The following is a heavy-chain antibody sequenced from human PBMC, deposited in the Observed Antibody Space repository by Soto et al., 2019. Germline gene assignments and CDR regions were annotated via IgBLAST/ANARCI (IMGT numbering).Heavy chain of an antibody. D-gene: IGHD3-16*02. J-gene: IGHJ4*02. Sequence: ASVKVSCKTSGYTFSHYGVTWVRQAPGQGLEWMGWISAYNGNTKSAQTVQGGVTMLTDTSTNTAYMELRSLRSDDTAVYYFARDLRNYIWGSFRQNFVYWGQGTQVTVSS. V-gene: IGHV1-18*01. CDR3: ARDLRNYIWGSFRQNFVY. CDR2: ISAYNGNT. CDR1: GYTFSHYG.